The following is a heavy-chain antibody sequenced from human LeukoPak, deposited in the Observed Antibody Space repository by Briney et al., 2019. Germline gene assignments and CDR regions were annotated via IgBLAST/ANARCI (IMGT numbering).Heavy chain of an antibody. J-gene: IGHJ4*02. V-gene: IGHV3-30*19. CDR2: ISYDGSNK. Sequence: GGSLRLPCAASGFTFSSYGMHWVRQAPGKGLEWVAVISYDGSNKYYADSVKGRFTISRDNSKNTLYLQMDSLRAEDTAVYYCARGIQGDILTGLKYWGQGTLVTVSS. CDR3: ARGIQGDILTGLKY. D-gene: IGHD3-9*01. CDR1: GFTFSSYG.